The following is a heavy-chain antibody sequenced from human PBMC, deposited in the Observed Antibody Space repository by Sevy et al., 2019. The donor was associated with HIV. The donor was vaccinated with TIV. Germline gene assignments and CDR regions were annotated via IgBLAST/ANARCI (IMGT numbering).Heavy chain of an antibody. D-gene: IGHD3-10*01. CDR1: VFTFSSYG. CDR2: ISYDGSNK. J-gene: IGHJ4*02. V-gene: IGHV3-30*18. CDR3: AKEPVLLSSYFDY. Sequence: GGSLRLSCAASVFTFSSYGMHWVRQAPGKGLEWVAVISYDGSNKYYADSVKGRFTISRDNSKNTLYLQMNSLRAEDTAVYYCAKEPVLLSSYFDYWGQGTLVTVSS.